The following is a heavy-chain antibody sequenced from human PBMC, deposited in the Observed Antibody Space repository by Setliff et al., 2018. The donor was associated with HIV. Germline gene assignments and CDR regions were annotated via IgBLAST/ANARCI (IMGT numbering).Heavy chain of an antibody. CDR1: GESINSGTSY. V-gene: IGHV4-39*07. J-gene: IGHJ5*02. CDR2: YYRGST. D-gene: IGHD4-4*01. CDR3: AREHDYSKYRRLDP. Sequence: PSETLSLTCSVSGESINSGTSYWNWIRQYPGKSLEWIGYYYRGSTHYNPSLKSRFTISVDTSQNQFSLKLTSVTAADTAMYYCAREHDYSKYRRLDPWGQGTLVNVSS.